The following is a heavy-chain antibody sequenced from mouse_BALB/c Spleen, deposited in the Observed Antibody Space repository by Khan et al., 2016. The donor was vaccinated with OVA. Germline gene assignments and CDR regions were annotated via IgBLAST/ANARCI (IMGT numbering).Heavy chain of an antibody. Sequence: EVELVESGGGLVQPGGSLRLSCATSGFTFTGYYMTWVRQPPGEALEWLGFIANKADGYRTEYSASVKGRFTFSRDTSQNILYLQMTTLRPEDSGTYYCARDQVGSYFDYWGQGTTLTVSS. D-gene: IGHD4-1*02. J-gene: IGHJ2*01. CDR1: GFTFTGYY. CDR2: IANKADGYRT. CDR3: ARDQVGSYFDY. V-gene: IGHV7-3*02.